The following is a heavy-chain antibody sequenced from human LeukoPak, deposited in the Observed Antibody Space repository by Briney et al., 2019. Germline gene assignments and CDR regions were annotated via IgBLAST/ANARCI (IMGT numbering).Heavy chain of an antibody. CDR2: INTNSGNP. V-gene: IGHV7-4-1*02. D-gene: IGHD3-9*01. CDR3: ASQYKYYDILTGYYTLPHDAFDI. CDR1: GYTFTSYA. Sequence: EASVKVSCKASGYTFTSYAMNWVRQAPGQGLEWMGWINTNSGNPMYAQGFTGRFVFSLDTSVSTAYLQISSLRSEDTAVYYCASQYKYYDILTGYYTLPHDAFDIWGQGTMVTVSS. J-gene: IGHJ3*02.